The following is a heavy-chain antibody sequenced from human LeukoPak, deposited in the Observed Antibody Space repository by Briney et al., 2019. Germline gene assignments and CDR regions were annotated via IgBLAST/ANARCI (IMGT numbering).Heavy chain of an antibody. V-gene: IGHV1-69*13. CDR3: AHDSSGDFRFDP. J-gene: IGHJ5*02. Sequence: SVKVSCKASGGTFSSYAISWVRQAPGQGLEWMGGIIPIFGTANYAQKFQGRVTITADESTSTAYMELSSQRSEDTAVYYCAHDSSGDFRFDPWGQGTLVTVSS. CDR1: GGTFSSYA. CDR2: IIPIFGTA. D-gene: IGHD2-21*02.